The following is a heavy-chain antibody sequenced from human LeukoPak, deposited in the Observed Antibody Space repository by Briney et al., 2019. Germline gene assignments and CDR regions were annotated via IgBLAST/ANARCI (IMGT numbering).Heavy chain of an antibody. V-gene: IGHV3-23*01. CDR1: GFTFSSYA. CDR2: ISGSGGST. CDR3: AKDIAAAGIIGNGDY. Sequence: GGSLRLSCAASGFTFSSYAMSWVRQAPGKGLEWVSAISGSGGSTYYADSVKGRFTISRDNSKNTLYLQMNSLRAEDTAVYYCAKDIAAAGIIGNGDYWGQGTLVTVSS. D-gene: IGHD6-13*01. J-gene: IGHJ4*02.